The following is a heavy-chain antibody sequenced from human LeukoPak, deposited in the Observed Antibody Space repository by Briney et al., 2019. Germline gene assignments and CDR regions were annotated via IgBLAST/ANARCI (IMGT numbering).Heavy chain of an antibody. V-gene: IGHV4-34*01. D-gene: IGHD3-10*01. CDR2: INHSGST. Sequence: SETLSLTCAVYGGSFSGYYWSWIRQPPGKGLEWIGEINHSGSTYYNPSLKSRVTISVDRSKNQFSLKLSSVTAADTAVYYCARGPGALLHWGQGILVTVSS. CDR3: ARGPGALLH. J-gene: IGHJ4*02. CDR1: GGSFSGYY.